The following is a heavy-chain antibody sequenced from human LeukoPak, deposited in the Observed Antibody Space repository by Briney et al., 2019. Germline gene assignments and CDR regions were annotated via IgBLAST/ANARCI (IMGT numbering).Heavy chain of an antibody. CDR1: GFTFSSYW. CDR3: AREGSGYYSDFDY. V-gene: IGHV3-7*01. CDR2: IKQDGSEK. D-gene: IGHD3-22*01. J-gene: IGHJ4*02. Sequence: GGSLRLSGAASGFTFSSYWMSWVRQAPGKGLEWVANIKQDGSEKYYVDSVKGRFTISRDNAKNSLYLQMNSLRAEDTAVYYCAREGSGYYSDFDYWGQGTLVTVSS.